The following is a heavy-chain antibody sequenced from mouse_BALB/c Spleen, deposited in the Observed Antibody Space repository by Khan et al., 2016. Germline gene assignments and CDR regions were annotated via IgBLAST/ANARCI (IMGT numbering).Heavy chain of an antibody. V-gene: IGHV1S34*01. CDR3: ASPFGSSYVGFAY. D-gene: IGHD1-1*01. Sequence: LVKTGASVKISYKASGYSFTGYYMHWVKQSHGKSLEWIGYITSSNGATSYNQKFKGKATFTVETSSSTAYMQFNSLTSEDSAVYYCASPFGSSYVGFAYWCQGTLVTVSA. CDR1: GYSFTGYY. J-gene: IGHJ3*01. CDR2: ITSSNGAT.